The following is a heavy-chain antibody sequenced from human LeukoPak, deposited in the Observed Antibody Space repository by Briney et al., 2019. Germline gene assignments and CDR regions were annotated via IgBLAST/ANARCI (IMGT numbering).Heavy chain of an antibody. CDR1: GGSFSGYY. D-gene: IGHD7-27*01. CDR3: ARHLTGERAFDV. Sequence: SETLSLTCAVYGGSFSGYYWSWIRQPPGKGLEWIGEITPLGSASCNPSLKSRITISIDTSKNQFSLKLSSVTAADTAAYYCARHLTGERAFDVWGQGTVVTVSS. CDR2: ITPLGSA. V-gene: IGHV4-34*01. J-gene: IGHJ3*01.